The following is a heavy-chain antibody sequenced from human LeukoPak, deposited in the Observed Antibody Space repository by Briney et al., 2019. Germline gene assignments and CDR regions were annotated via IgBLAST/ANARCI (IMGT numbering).Heavy chain of an antibody. Sequence: SETLSLTCTVSGGSIGSYFWSWIRQPPGERLELIGYIYYSGSTNYNPSLKSRVTISVDTSKNQFSLKLSSVTAADTAVYYCARDGRSDYYYDSSGNFDYWGQGTLVTVSS. V-gene: IGHV4-59*12. CDR1: GGSIGSYF. CDR3: ARDGRSDYYYDSSGNFDY. D-gene: IGHD3-22*01. CDR2: IYYSGST. J-gene: IGHJ4*02.